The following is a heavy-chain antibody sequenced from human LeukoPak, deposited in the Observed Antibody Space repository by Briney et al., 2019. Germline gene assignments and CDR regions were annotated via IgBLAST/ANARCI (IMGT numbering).Heavy chain of an antibody. D-gene: IGHD2-2*02. CDR3: ARVDHCSSTSCYNRSPYFYYYYMDV. Sequence: GGSLRLSCAASGFTFSDYYMSWIRQAPGKGLEWVSYISSSGSTIYYADSVKGRFTISRDNAKNSLYLQMNSLRAEDTAVYFCARVDHCSSTSCYNRSPYFYYYYMDVWGKGTTVTVSS. V-gene: IGHV3-11*04. CDR1: GFTFSDYY. J-gene: IGHJ6*03. CDR2: ISSSGSTI.